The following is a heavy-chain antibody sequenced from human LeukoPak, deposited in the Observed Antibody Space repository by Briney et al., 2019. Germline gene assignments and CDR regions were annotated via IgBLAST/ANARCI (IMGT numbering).Heavy chain of an antibody. J-gene: IGHJ6*03. CDR1: GGSISSSSYY. CDR2: IYYSGNT. D-gene: IGHD3-10*01. Sequence: SETLSLTCTVSGGSISSSSYYWGWIRQPPGKGLEWIGSIYYSGNTYYNPSLKSRVTISVDTSKNQFSLKLSSVTAADTAVYYCARVYGSGSYYNGYYYYYMDVWGKGTTVTISS. V-gene: IGHV4-39*01. CDR3: ARVYGSGSYYNGYYYYYMDV.